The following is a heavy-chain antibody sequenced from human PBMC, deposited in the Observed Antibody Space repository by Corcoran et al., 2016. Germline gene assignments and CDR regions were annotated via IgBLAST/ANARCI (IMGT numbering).Heavy chain of an antibody. D-gene: IGHD1-20*01. CDR2: ISGSGGRT. V-gene: IGHV3-23*01. Sequence: EVQLFESGGVLVQPGGSLRLSCAAAGFTFSSYAMSCVRQAPGKGLEWVSAISGSGGRTYYADSVKGRLHISRDNSKNTLYLQMNSLRAEETAVYYCAKRGYNRNWGQGTLVTVSS. J-gene: IGHJ4*02. CDR1: GFTFSSYA. CDR3: AKRGYNRN.